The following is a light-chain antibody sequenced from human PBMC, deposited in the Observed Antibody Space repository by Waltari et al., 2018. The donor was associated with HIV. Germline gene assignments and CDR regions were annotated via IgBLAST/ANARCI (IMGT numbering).Light chain of an antibody. V-gene: IGLV2-14*03. CDR2: DVS. CDR3: SSYTSSDTVV. CDR1: TSDVGGYNF. J-gene: IGLJ2*01. Sequence: QSALTQPASVSGSPGQSITISCTGTTSDVGGYNFVSWYQQHPAKAPKLVILDVSNRPSGVANRFSGSRSGNTASLTISGLQAEDEAFYYCSSYTSSDTVVFGGGTKVTVL.